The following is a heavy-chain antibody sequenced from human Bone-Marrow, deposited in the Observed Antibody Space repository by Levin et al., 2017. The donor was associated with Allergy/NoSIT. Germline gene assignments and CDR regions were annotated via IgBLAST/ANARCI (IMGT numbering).Heavy chain of an antibody. V-gene: IGHV4-38-2*01. J-gene: IGHJ4*01. CDR2: IYHSGSA. D-gene: IGHD1-14*01. CDR1: GYSLRSGMY. CDR3: VRDRNGYLDY. Sequence: SETLSLTCDVSGYSLRSGMYWGWIRQPPGPGLEWIGSIYHSGSAYYNPSLKSRVTISVDTSKNQFSLKLRSVTAADTALYYCVRDRNGYLDYWGHGTLVTVSS.